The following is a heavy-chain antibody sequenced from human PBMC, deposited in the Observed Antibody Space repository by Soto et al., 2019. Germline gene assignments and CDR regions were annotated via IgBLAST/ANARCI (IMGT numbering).Heavy chain of an antibody. J-gene: IGHJ4*02. V-gene: IGHV3-23*01. CDR1: GSTLASKA. CDR3: AKAYDYIWGSYPRELDY. D-gene: IGHD3-16*02. Sequence: EVQLLESGGGLVQPGGSVRLAGTATGSTLASKAINGFRQAHGKGPGWASALSLTGGAANYADSVTGRFAVYRDNSKNTLYLQMNSLRAEDTAVYYCAKAYDYIWGSYPRELDYWGQGTLVTVSS. CDR2: LSLTGGAA.